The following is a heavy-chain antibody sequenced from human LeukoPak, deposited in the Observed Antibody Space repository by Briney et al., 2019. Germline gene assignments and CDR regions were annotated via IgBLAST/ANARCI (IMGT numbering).Heavy chain of an antibody. CDR2: INHSGST. CDR1: GGSFSGYY. Sequence: ASETLSLTCAVYGGSFSGYYWNWIRQPPRKGLEWIGEINHSGSTNYNPSLKSRVTISVDTSKNQFSLKLSSVTAADTAVYYCARDRRMVGADYWGQGTLVTVSS. CDR3: ARDRRMVGADY. J-gene: IGHJ4*02. D-gene: IGHD2-15*01. V-gene: IGHV4-34*01.